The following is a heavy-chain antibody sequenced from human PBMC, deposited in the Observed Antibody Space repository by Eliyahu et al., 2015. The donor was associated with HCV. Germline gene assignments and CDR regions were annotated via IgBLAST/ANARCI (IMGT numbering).Heavy chain of an antibody. Sequence: EVQLVDSGGGLVQPGGSLRLXCAASGFTFRSXAXSWVRQAPGKGLEWVSXVSLQXGVTTYXGDSVRGRFTISRDNSKNTLSLQMNSLRAEDTAVYYCAKVAVERLLYCGPDCYAGAFFDYWGQGSLVTVSS. CDR3: AKVAVERLLYCGPDCYAGAFFDY. D-gene: IGHD2-21*02. V-gene: IGHV3-23*04. J-gene: IGHJ4*02. CDR2: SLQXGVTT. CDR1: GFTFRSXA.